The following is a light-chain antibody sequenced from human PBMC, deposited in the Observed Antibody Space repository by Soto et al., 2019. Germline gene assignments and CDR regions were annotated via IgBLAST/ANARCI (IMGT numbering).Light chain of an antibody. CDR2: EVT. Sequence: QSALTQPPSASGSPGQSVTISCTGTSSDVGAYHYVSWYQQHPGKAPKTMIYEVTKRPSGVPDRFSGSKSGNTASLTVSGLQAEDEADYYCSSYGDGNNFVSGTGTKVTVL. V-gene: IGLV2-8*01. CDR3: SSYGDGNNFV. J-gene: IGLJ1*01. CDR1: SSDVGAYHY.